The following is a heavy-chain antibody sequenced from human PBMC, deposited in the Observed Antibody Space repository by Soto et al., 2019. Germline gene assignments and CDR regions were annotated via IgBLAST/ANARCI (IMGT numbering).Heavy chain of an antibody. V-gene: IGHV3-30*18. Sequence: GGSLRLSCAASGFTFSSYGMHWVRQAPGKGLEWVAVISYDGSNKYYADSVRGRFTISRDNSKNTLYLQMNSLRAEDTAVYYCAKLTLAAADYFDHWGQGTLVTVSS. CDR2: ISYDGSNK. CDR3: AKLTLAAADYFDH. D-gene: IGHD6-13*01. CDR1: GFTFSSYG. J-gene: IGHJ4*02.